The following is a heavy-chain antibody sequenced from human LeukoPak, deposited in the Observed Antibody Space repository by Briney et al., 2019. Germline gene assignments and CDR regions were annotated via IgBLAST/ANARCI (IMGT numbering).Heavy chain of an antibody. Sequence: GRSLRLSCAASGFTFSIFGMHWVRQAPSKGLEWVAVISYDGSNKYYADSVKGRFTISRDNSKNTLYLQMNSLRSEDTAVYYCAKDDGDCGGDCGDWFDPWGQGTLLTVSS. CDR2: ISYDGSNK. CDR3: AKDDGDCGGDCGDWFDP. D-gene: IGHD2-21*02. V-gene: IGHV3-30*18. CDR1: GFTFSIFG. J-gene: IGHJ5*02.